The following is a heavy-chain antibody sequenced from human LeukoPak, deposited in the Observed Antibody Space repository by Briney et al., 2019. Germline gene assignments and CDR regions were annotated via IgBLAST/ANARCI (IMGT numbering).Heavy chain of an antibody. D-gene: IGHD2-21*02. J-gene: IGHJ4*02. CDR1: GGSISNYY. CDR2: IYYSGST. Sequence: SETLSLTCTVSGGSISNYYWGWIRQPPGKGLEWIGYIYYSGSTNYNPSLESRVTISVDTSKNQFSLKLTSVTAADTAVYYCARVRLTWDFDYWGQGTLVTVSS. V-gene: IGHV4-59*01. CDR3: ARVRLTWDFDY.